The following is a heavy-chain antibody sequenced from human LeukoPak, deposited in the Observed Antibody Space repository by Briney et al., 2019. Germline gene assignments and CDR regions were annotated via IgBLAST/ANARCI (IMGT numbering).Heavy chain of an antibody. J-gene: IGHJ5*02. CDR1: GGSISSGHYY. V-gene: IGHV4-61*02. CDR2: ISSSGST. CDR3: ARDRENYDSSGYPNWFDP. D-gene: IGHD3-22*01. Sequence: PSQTLSLTCSVSGGSISSGHYYWNWVRQPAGKGLEWIGRISSSGSTTYSPSLKSRVTISVDTSKNQFSLKLSSVTAADAAVYYCARDRENYDSSGYPNWFDPWGQGTLVTVSS.